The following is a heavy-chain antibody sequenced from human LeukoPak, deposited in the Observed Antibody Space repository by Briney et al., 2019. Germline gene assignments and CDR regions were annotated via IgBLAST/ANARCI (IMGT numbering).Heavy chain of an antibody. CDR1: GYTFPSYY. V-gene: IGHV1-46*01. Sequence: ASVKVSCKASGYTFPSYYMHWVRQAPGQGLEWMGVINPSGGNTNSAQKFQGRVTMTRDTSTRTVYMELSSLRSEDTAVYYCARVRYSKAEAAFDYWGQGTLVTVSS. D-gene: IGHD1-26*01. CDR2: INPSGGNT. CDR3: ARVRYSKAEAAFDY. J-gene: IGHJ4*02.